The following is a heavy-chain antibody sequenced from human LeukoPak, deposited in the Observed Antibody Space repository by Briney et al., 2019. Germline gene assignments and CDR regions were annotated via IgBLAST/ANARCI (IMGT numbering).Heavy chain of an antibody. J-gene: IGHJ4*02. D-gene: IGHD3-22*01. V-gene: IGHV4-59*04. CDR2: IYQSGDT. Sequence: SETLSLTCTVSGGSISSYYGSSIRQPPGKGLEWIASIYQSGDTYFTQSLKSRVTISVDTSKTQFSLKLSSVSAADTAVYYCARGARTGDSSGSFDSWGEGTLVTVSS. CDR3: ARGARTGDSSGSFDS. CDR1: GGSISSYY.